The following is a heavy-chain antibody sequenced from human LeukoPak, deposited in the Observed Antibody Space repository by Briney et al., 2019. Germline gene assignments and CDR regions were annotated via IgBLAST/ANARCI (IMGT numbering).Heavy chain of an antibody. CDR2: ISSSSSTI. J-gene: IGHJ4*02. D-gene: IGHD6-6*01. V-gene: IGHV3-48*01. CDR3: ARKSVASDY. CDR1: GFTFSSYE. Sequence: PGGSLRLSCAASGFTFSSYEMNWVRQAPGKGLEWVSYISSSSSTIYYADSVKGRFTISRDNAKNSLYLQMNSLRAEDTAVYYCARKSVASDYWGQGTLVTVSS.